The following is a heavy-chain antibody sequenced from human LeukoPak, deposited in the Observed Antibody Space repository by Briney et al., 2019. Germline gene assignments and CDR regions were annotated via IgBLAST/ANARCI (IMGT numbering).Heavy chain of an antibody. D-gene: IGHD3-22*01. CDR2: IYYSGST. J-gene: IGHJ6*03. CDR3: ARETYYYDSSGLRYYYYYMDV. CDR1: GGSISSYY. V-gene: IGHV4-59*01. Sequence: SETLSLTCTVSGGSISSYYWSWIRQPPGKGLEWIGYIYYSGSTNYNPSLKSRVTIPVDTSKNQFSLKLSSVTAADTAVYYCARETYYYDSSGLRYYYYYMDVWGKGTTVTVSS.